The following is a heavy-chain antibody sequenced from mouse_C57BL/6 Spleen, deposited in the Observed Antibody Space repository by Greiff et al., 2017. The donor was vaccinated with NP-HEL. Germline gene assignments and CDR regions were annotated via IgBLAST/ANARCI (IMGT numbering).Heavy chain of an antibody. CDR3: ARSRISEAMDY. D-gene: IGHD6-2*01. CDR2: IDPSDSYT. J-gene: IGHJ4*01. CDR1: GYTFTSYW. Sequence: QVQLQQPGAELVKPGASVKLSCKASGYTFTSYWMQWVKQRPGQGLEWIGEIDPSDSYTNYNQKFKGKATLTVDTSSSTAYMQLSSLTSEDSAVYYCARSRISEAMDYWGQGTSVTVSS. V-gene: IGHV1-50*01.